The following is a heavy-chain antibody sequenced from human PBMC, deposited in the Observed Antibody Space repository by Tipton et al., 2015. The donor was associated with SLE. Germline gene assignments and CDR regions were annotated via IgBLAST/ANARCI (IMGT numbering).Heavy chain of an antibody. Sequence: SLRLSCAASGFTFRSYWMRWVRQAPGKGRVWGSGIISDGSGTTYADSVKGRFTISRDNAKNTLFLQMNSLRADDTAVYYCAQGSDSSSSEHPLFDYWGQGTLVTVSS. CDR2: IISDGSGT. CDR3: AQGSDSSSSEHPLFDY. D-gene: IGHD3-22*01. CDR1: GFTFRSYW. J-gene: IGHJ4*02. V-gene: IGHV3-74*03.